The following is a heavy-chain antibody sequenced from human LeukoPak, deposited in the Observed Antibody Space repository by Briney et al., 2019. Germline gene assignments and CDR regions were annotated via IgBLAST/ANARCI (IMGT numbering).Heavy chain of an antibody. D-gene: IGHD6-13*01. CDR3: ARAPAGTLDF. Sequence: GASVTVSCKASGFTVTNYHMHWVRQAPGQGLEWVGLIRGTGDSPDYAQKFQGRVTVTCDTSTNTLYLELRSLKLEVTAVYYCARAPAGTLDFWGQGTLVTVSS. CDR2: IRGTGDSP. CDR1: GFTVTNYH. V-gene: IGHV1-46*01. J-gene: IGHJ4*02.